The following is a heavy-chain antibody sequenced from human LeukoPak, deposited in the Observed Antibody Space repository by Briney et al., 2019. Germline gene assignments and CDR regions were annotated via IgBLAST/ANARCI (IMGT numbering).Heavy chain of an antibody. CDR1: GFTFSSYA. D-gene: IGHD3-22*01. J-gene: IGHJ4*02. CDR3: ASRRGDSSGFDY. CDR2: NSGSGGST. V-gene: IGHV3-23*01. Sequence: GGSLRLSCAASGFTFSSYAMSWVRQAPGKGLEWVSANSGSGGSTYYADSVKGRFTISRDNSKNTLYLQMNSLRAEDTAVYYCASRRGDSSGFDYWGQGTLVTVSS.